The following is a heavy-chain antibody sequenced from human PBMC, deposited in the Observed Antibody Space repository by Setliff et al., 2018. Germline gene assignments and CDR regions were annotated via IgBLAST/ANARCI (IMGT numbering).Heavy chain of an antibody. CDR3: SRLVRYCTTNKKGVFEY. CDR2: ISAYSGNT. J-gene: IGHJ4*02. Sequence: ASVKVSCKASGYTFSNYGITWVRQAPGQGLEWMGWISAYSGNTKYALTLQGRVTMTTDPSTTTAYLELRSLTSDDTAVYYCSRLVRYCTTNKKGVFEYWGQGTLVTVSS. CDR1: GYTFSNYG. D-gene: IGHD2-8*01. V-gene: IGHV1-18*04.